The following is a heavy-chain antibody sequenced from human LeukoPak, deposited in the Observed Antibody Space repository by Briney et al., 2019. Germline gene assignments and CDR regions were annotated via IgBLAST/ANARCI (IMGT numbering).Heavy chain of an antibody. CDR3: AKSETYKTTVTTFDY. D-gene: IGHD4-17*01. CDR1: GFTFSSCA. Sequence: GGSLRLSCAASGFTFSSCAMSWVRQAPGKGLEWVSAISGSGGSTYYADSVKGRFTISRDNSKNTLYLQMNSLRAEDTAVYYCAKSETYKTTVTTFDYWGQGTLVTVSS. CDR2: ISGSGGST. J-gene: IGHJ4*02. V-gene: IGHV3-23*01.